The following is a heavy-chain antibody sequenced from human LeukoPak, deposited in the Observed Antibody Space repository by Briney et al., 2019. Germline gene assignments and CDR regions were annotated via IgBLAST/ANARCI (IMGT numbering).Heavy chain of an antibody. V-gene: IGHV3-21*04. CDR3: AKGHYYDSSGYSGFDY. Sequence: PGGSLRLSCAASGFTFSSYSMNWVRQAPGKGLEWVSSISSSSSYIYYADSVKGRFTISRDNAKNSLYLQMNSLRAEDTALYYCAKGHYYDSSGYSGFDYWGQGTLVTVSS. CDR2: ISSSSSYI. CDR1: GFTFSSYS. J-gene: IGHJ4*02. D-gene: IGHD3-22*01.